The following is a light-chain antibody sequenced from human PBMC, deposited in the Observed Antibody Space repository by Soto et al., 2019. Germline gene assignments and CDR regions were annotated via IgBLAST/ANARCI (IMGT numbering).Light chain of an antibody. J-gene: IGKJ1*01. CDR1: QSISSW. V-gene: IGKV1-5*03. CDR3: QQYSGYSRT. CDR2: KAS. Sequence: DIQMTQSPSTLSASIGDRVNITCRASQSISSWLAWYQQKPGKAPKLLIYKASSLESGVPSRFSGSGSGTEFTLTIRSLQPDDVATYYCQQYSGYSRTFGQGTKVEIK.